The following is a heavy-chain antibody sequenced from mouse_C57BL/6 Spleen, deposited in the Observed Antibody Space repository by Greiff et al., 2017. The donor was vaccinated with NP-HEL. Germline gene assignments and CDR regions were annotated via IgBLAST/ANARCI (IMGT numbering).Heavy chain of an antibody. CDR2: IYPGSGNT. CDR3: AKIYRDYAMDY. Sequence: QVQLQQSGPELVKPGASVKISCKASGYSFTSYYIHWVKQRPGQGLEWIGWIYPGSGNTKYNEKFKGKATLTADTSSSTAYMQLSSLTSEDSAVYYCAKIYRDYAMDYWGQGTSVTVSS. V-gene: IGHV1-66*01. CDR1: GYSFTSYY. J-gene: IGHJ4*01.